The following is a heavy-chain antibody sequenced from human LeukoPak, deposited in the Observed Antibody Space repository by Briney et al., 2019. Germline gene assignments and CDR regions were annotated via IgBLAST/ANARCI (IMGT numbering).Heavy chain of an antibody. CDR1: GGSISSSSYY. D-gene: IGHD3-22*01. J-gene: IGHJ4*02. CDR3: AGVSSGYYSWGYFDY. Sequence: SGTLSLTXTVSGGSISSSSYYWGWIRQPPGKGLEWIGSIYYSGSTYYNPSLKSRVTISVDTSKNQFSLKLSSVTAADTAMYYCAGVSSGYYSWGYFDYWGQGTLVTVSS. CDR2: IYYSGST. V-gene: IGHV4-39*01.